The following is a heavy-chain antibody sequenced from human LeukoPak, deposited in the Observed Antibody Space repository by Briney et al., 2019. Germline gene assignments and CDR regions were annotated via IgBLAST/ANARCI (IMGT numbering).Heavy chain of an antibody. J-gene: IGHJ4*02. Sequence: GGSLRLSCAASGFTFSSYWMHWVRQAPGKGLEWVAVISYDGSNKYYADSVKGRFTISRDNSKNTLFLQMNSLRAEDTAIYYCAKYGPQDSGSSHFDYWGQGALVTVSS. V-gene: IGHV3-30*18. CDR1: GFTFSSYW. CDR3: AKYGPQDSGSSHFDY. D-gene: IGHD1-26*01. CDR2: ISYDGSNK.